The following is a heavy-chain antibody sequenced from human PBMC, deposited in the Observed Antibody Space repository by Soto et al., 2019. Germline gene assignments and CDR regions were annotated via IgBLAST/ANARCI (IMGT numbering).Heavy chain of an antibody. CDR1: GFTFSSYG. CDR2: ISYDGSNK. CDR3: AKVSAYYYDSSGYYPLDI. V-gene: IGHV3-30*18. J-gene: IGHJ3*02. Sequence: GGSLRLSCAASGFTFSSYGMHWVRQAPGKGLEWVAVISYDGSNKYYADSVKGRFTISRDNSKNTLYLQMNSLRAEDTAVYYCAKVSAYYYDSSGYYPLDIWGQGTMVTVSS. D-gene: IGHD3-22*01.